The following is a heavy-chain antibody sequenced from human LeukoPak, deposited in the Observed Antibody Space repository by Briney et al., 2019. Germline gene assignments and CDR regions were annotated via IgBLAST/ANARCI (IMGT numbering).Heavy chain of an antibody. J-gene: IGHJ6*03. CDR1: GFAFSNAW. Sequence: GGSLRLSCAASGFAFSNAWMSWVRQAPGKGLEWVGRIKSKTDGGTTDYAAPVKGRFTISRGDSKNTLYLQMNSLKTEDTAVYYCTTSDSSSRGYYYYYYMVVWGKGTTVTVSS. CDR2: IKSKTDGGTT. V-gene: IGHV3-15*01. D-gene: IGHD3-22*01. CDR3: TTSDSSSRGYYYYYYMVV.